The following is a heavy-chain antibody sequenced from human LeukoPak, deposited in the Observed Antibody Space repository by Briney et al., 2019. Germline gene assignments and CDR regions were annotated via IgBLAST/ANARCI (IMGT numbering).Heavy chain of an antibody. CDR2: ISYDGSNK. CDR1: GFTFSSYA. CDR3: AKNIAAAGTPFDY. D-gene: IGHD6-13*01. V-gene: IGHV3-30-3*02. J-gene: IGHJ4*02. Sequence: GGSLRLSCAAPGFTFSSYAMHWVRQAPGKGLEWVAVISYDGSNKYYADSVKGRFTISRDNSKNTLYLQMNSLRAEDTAVYYCAKNIAAAGTPFDYWGQGTLVTVSS.